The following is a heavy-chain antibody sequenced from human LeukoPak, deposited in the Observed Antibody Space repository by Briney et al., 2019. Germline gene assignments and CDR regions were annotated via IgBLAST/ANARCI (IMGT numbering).Heavy chain of an antibody. Sequence: ASVKVSCKASGYPFSTYGVSRVRQAPGQGLQWMAWFRTNNGKTDYAQTLQDRVTVTRDTSTSTVYMELRSLRSDDMAVYFCARDVGTTHFDFWGQGTLVTVSS. D-gene: IGHD5-12*01. V-gene: IGHV1-18*03. CDR3: ARDVGTTHFDF. CDR2: FRTNNGKT. J-gene: IGHJ4*02. CDR1: GYPFSTYG.